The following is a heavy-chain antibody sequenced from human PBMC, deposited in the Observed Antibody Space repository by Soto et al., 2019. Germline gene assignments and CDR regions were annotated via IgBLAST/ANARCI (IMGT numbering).Heavy chain of an antibody. V-gene: IGHV4-31*03. CDR1: GGSISSGGYY. J-gene: IGHJ4*02. D-gene: IGHD6-13*01. CDR2: IYYTGST. CDR3: ARWVIAAQGFFDY. Sequence: SETVSLTCTVSGGSISSGGYYWSWIRQHPGKGLEWIGYIYYTGSTYDNPSLKSRVTISVDTSKNQFSLKLSSVTAADTAVYYCARWVIAAQGFFDYRGQGTLVTVSS.